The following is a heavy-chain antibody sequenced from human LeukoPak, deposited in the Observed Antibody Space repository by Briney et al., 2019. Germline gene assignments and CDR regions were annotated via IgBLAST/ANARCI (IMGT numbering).Heavy chain of an antibody. Sequence: PGGSLRLSCAASGFTFSSYAMSWVCQAPGKGLEWVSAISGSGGSTYYADSVKGRFTISRDNSKNTLYLQMNSLRAEDTAVYYCAKAAIGSSWYPKPQSSNWFDPWGQGTPVTVSS. CDR1: GFTFSSYA. CDR2: ISGSGGST. J-gene: IGHJ5*02. V-gene: IGHV3-23*01. D-gene: IGHD6-13*01. CDR3: AKAAIGSSWYPKPQSSNWFDP.